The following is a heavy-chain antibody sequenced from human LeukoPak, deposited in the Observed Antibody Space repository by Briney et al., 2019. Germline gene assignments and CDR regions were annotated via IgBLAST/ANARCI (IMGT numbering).Heavy chain of an antibody. Sequence: GGSLRLSCAASGFTFSSYGMSWVRQAPGKGLEWVSAISGSGDSTYYADSVKGRLTISRDNAKNSLYLQMNSLRSEDTAVYYCATFTPLAGNFDYWGQGTLVTVSS. CDR2: ISGSGDST. V-gene: IGHV3-23*01. CDR1: GFTFSSYG. D-gene: IGHD6-19*01. J-gene: IGHJ4*02. CDR3: ATFTPLAGNFDY.